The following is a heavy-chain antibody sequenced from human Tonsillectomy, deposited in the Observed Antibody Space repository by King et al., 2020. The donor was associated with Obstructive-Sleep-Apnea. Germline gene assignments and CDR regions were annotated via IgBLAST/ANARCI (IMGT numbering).Heavy chain of an antibody. V-gene: IGHV3-30*04. CDR2: ISYHGSEK. D-gene: IGHD3-10*01. Sequence: SWFGVVQHGRSLRLSCAASGFTFSSFALHWVRQRPGKGLEWWAAISYHGSEKLYEDYVKCRFTVSLANSKDTLFLQMNRRRVDDTAVYYCTRDGHPGASGTSSNDFWGQGTLVTVSS. J-gene: IGHJ4*02. CDR1: GFTFSSFA. CDR3: TRDGHPGASGTSSNDF.